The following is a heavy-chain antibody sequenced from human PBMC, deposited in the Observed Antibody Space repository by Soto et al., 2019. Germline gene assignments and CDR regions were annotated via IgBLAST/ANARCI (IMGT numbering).Heavy chain of an antibody. CDR3: AKTVSIAVVAAPNFDS. CDR1: GFTFSRLD. J-gene: IGHJ4*02. Sequence: GGSLRLSCAASGFTFSRLDMSWVRQAPGKGLQWVAGISLGGGSTYYTDSVKGRFTISRDNSQNTLYLQMNSLRGEDTAVYYCAKTVSIAVVAAPNFDSWGQGTLVTVSS. D-gene: IGHD2-15*01. CDR2: ISLGGGST. V-gene: IGHV3-23*01.